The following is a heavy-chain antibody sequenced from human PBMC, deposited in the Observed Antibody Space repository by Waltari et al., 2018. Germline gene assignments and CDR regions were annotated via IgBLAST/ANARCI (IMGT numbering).Heavy chain of an antibody. D-gene: IGHD6-13*01. CDR3: TSDHGLSWPLD. CDR1: WVIGGNNY. Sequence: EVHLVESGGGLVHPGDSVRLSWSASWVIGGNNYMSWVRQPPGKGLEWVSVIYRGGETYYADSVKGRFTISRDNSKNTLDLQMNNVRAEDTAVYYCTSDHGLSWPLDWGQGTMVTVSS. J-gene: IGHJ4*02. V-gene: IGHV3-53*01. CDR2: IYRGGET.